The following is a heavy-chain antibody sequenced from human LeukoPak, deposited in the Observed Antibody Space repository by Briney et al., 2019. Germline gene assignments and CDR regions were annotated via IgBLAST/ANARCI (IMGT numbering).Heavy chain of an antibody. J-gene: IGHJ4*02. CDR1: GFTFSSYS. CDR2: ISTSSGYI. D-gene: IGHD2-15*01. Sequence: GGSLRLSCTASGFTFSSYSMNWVRQAPGKALEWVSSISTSSGYIHYADSVKGRFTISRDNAKNSLYLQMNSLRAEDTAVYYCARDEFRSSPGYFDYWGQGTLVTVSS. CDR3: ARDEFRSSPGYFDY. V-gene: IGHV3-21*01.